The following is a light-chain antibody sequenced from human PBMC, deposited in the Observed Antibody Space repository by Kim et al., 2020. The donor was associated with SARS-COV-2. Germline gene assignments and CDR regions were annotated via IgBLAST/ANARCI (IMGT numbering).Light chain of an antibody. CDR3: QQSYITPFT. V-gene: IGKV1-39*01. CDR1: QSISSQ. J-gene: IGKJ3*01. Sequence: AAVGDRVTITCRAGQSISSQLTWYHQKPGRAPKPLIYAASTLQGGVPSRFSGSGSETDFTLTISSLQPDDFATYFCQQSYITPFTFGPGTKVDIK. CDR2: AAS.